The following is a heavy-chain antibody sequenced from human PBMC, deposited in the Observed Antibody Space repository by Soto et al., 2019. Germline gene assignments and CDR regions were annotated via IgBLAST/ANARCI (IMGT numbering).Heavy chain of an antibody. V-gene: IGHV3-33*01. CDR3: VRVFDTYDFAL. Sequence: QVQLVESGGGVVPPGRSLRLYCAASGFTFSTYGMHWVRQAPGKGLEWVAIICSDGTNKYYADSVKGQFTISRDNSQKTLYLQMNSMRAEDTAVYYCVRVFDTYDFALWGQGNMVTVSS. D-gene: IGHD3-9*01. CDR1: GFTFSTYG. CDR2: ICSDGTNK. J-gene: IGHJ4*02.